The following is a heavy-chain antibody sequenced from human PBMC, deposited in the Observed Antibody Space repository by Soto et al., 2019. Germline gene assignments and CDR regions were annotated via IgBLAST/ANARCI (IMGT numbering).Heavy chain of an antibody. D-gene: IGHD3-10*01. CDR2: IKFDGTNI. CDR1: GFTYTYYW. V-gene: IGHV3-7*01. Sequence: DVQLVESGGGLVQPGGSLRLSCVASGFTYTYYWMSWVRQAPGKGLEWVARIKFDGTNIQYADSVNGRFTISTDNAENSLYLQMRSVRDGATAVYYCARDSGYDSAISVNHYFDYWGQGSLVTVSS. J-gene: IGHJ4*02. CDR3: ARDSGYDSAISVNHYFDY.